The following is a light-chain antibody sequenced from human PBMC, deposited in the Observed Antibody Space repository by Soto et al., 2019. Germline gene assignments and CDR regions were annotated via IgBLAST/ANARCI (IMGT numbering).Light chain of an antibody. CDR2: AAS. V-gene: IGKV1-39*01. Sequence: DIQMTQYPSSLSASVGDRVTLTCRASQRISTYLNWYQQKPGEAPKVLIYAASSLESGVPSRFSGGGSETDFTLTINSLQPGDFATYYCQQSYKTPYTFGQGTKLEIK. CDR3: QQSYKTPYT. CDR1: QRISTY. J-gene: IGKJ2*01.